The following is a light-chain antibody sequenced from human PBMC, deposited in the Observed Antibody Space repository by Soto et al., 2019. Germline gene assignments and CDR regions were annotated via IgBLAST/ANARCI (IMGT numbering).Light chain of an antibody. CDR3: QQLSTYPST. CDR2: AAS. Sequence: IQLTPSQSCLRAPQADRVTLHCRASQGISSYLAWYQQKPGEAPKLLIFAASTLQSGVPARFSGSGSGTDFTLTIRSLQAEDFATYYCQQLSTYPSTFGGGTKVDIK. CDR1: QGISSY. V-gene: IGKV1-9*01. J-gene: IGKJ4*02.